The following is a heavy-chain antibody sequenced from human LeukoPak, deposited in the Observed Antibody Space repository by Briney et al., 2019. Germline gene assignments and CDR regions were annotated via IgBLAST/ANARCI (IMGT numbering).Heavy chain of an antibody. CDR1: GGSISSSNW. J-gene: IGHJ6*04. D-gene: IGHD3-10*01. Sequence: SGTLSLTCAVSGGSISSSNWWSWVRRPPGKGREWIGEIYHSGSTNYNPSLKSRVTISVDKSKNQFSLKLSSVTAADTAVYYCARVPTMVRGVVYPLNYYYGMDVWGKGTTVTVSS. V-gene: IGHV4-4*02. CDR2: IYHSGST. CDR3: ARVPTMVRGVVYPLNYYYGMDV.